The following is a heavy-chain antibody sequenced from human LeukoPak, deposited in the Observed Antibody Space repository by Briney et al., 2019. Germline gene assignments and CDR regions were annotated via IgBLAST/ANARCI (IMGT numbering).Heavy chain of an antibody. D-gene: IGHD3-22*01. V-gene: IGHV4-30-4*08. CDR3: ARVSDYYDSSGYQPATSDWFDP. CDR1: GGSISSGDYY. CDR2: IYYSGST. Sequence: SETLSLTCTVSGGSISSGDYYWSWIRQPPGKSLEWIGYIYYSGSTYYNPSLKSRVTISVDTSKNQFSLKLSSVTAADTAVYYCARVSDYYDSSGYQPATSDWFDPWGQGTLVTVSS. J-gene: IGHJ5*02.